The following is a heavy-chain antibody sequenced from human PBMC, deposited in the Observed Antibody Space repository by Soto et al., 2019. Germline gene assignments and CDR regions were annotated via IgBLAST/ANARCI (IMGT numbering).Heavy chain of an antibody. CDR2: FYYSGST. Sequence: PSETLSLTCTVSGGSISSYFWSWIRQPPGKGLEWIGYFYYSGSTNYNPSPKSRVTISVDTSKNQFSLKLSSVTAADTAVYYCARVGYCGGDCSFPDYWGQGTLVTVSS. V-gene: IGHV4-59*01. D-gene: IGHD2-21*02. CDR1: GGSISSYF. J-gene: IGHJ4*02. CDR3: ARVGYCGGDCSFPDY.